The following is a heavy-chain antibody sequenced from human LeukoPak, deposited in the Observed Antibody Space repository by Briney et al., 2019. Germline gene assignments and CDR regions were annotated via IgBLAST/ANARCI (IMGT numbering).Heavy chain of an antibody. D-gene: IGHD3-9*01. J-gene: IGHJ4*02. CDR3: ARDSLTGYYPFRY. CDR2: INPSGGST. CDR1: GYTSTSYY. V-gene: IGHV1-46*01. Sequence: ASVTVSCKASGYTSTSYYMHWVRQAPGQGLEWMGIINPSGGSTSYAQKFQGRVTMTRDTSTSTVYMELSSLRSEDTAVYYCARDSLTGYYPFRYWGQGTLVTVSS.